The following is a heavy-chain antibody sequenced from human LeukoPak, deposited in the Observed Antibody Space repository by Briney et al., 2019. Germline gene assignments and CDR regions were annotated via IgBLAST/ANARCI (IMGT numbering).Heavy chain of an antibody. CDR2: IYYSGST. Sequence: SSETLSLICTVSGGSISSYYWSWIRQPPGKGLEWIGYIYYSGSTNYNPSLKSRVTISVDTSKNQFSLKLSSVTAADTAVYYCARNSGYYDSSGFPPGDYGGQGTLVTVSS. J-gene: IGHJ4*02. V-gene: IGHV4-59*08. CDR3: ARNSGYYDSSGFPPGDY. CDR1: GGSISSYY. D-gene: IGHD3-22*01.